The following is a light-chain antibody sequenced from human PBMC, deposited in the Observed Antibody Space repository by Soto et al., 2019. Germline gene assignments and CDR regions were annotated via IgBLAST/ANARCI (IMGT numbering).Light chain of an antibody. CDR1: SGHCSYA. CDR3: QTWGTGIRWV. V-gene: IGLV4-69*01. Sequence: QLVLTQSPSASASLGASVKLTCTLSSGHCSYAIAWHQQQPEKGPRYLMKLNSDGSHSKGDGIPDRFSGSSSGAERYLTISSLQSEDEADYYCQTWGTGIRWVFGGGTKLTVL. CDR2: LNSDGSH. J-gene: IGLJ3*02.